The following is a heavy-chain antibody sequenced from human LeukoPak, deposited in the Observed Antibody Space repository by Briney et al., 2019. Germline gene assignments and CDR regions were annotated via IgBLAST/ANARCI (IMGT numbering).Heavy chain of an antibody. D-gene: IGHD3-22*01. J-gene: IGHJ3*02. CDR3: ARELKLDYYDSSGYCHAFDI. V-gene: IGHV3-11*01. Sequence: GGSLRLSCAASGFTFSDYYMSWIRQAPGKGLEWVSYISSSGSTIYYADSVKGRFTISRDNAKNSLYLQMNSLRAEDTAVYYCARELKLDYYDSSGYCHAFDIWGQGTMVTVSS. CDR1: GFTFSDYY. CDR2: ISSSGSTI.